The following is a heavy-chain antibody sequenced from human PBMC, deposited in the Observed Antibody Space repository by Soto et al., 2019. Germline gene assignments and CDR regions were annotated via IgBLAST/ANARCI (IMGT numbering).Heavy chain of an antibody. CDR3: AKLLTMILGGSNWFDP. J-gene: IGHJ5*02. CDR1: GFTFSSYA. Sequence: GGSLRLSCAAPGFTFSSYAMSWVRQSPGKGLEWVSAIDGGGTSTSYADSVKGRFTISRGNSKNTLYLQMNSLRAEDTAIYYCAKLLTMILGGSNWFDPWGQGNLVTVSS. V-gene: IGHV3-23*01. D-gene: IGHD3-22*01. CDR2: IDGGGTST.